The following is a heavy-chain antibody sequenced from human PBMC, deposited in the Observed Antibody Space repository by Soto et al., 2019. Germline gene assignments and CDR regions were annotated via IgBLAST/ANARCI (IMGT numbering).Heavy chain of an antibody. Sequence: SETLSLTCTVSGGSISSSSYYWGWIRQPPGKGLEWIGSIYYSGSTYYNPSLKSRVTISVDTSKNQFSLKLSSVTAADTAVYYCARLYCSSTSCYYYYYYMDVWGKGTTVTVSS. J-gene: IGHJ6*03. CDR1: GGSISSSSYY. V-gene: IGHV4-39*01. D-gene: IGHD2-2*01. CDR2: IYYSGST. CDR3: ARLYCSSTSCYYYYYYMDV.